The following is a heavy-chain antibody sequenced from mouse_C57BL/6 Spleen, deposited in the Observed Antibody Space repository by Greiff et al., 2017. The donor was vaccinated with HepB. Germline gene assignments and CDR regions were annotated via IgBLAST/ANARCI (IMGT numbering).Heavy chain of an antibody. Sequence: VQLLQSGPGLVQPSQSLSITCTVSGFSLTSYGVHWVRQPPGKGLEWLGVIWSGGSTDYNAAFISRLSIRKNNSKSQVFFKMNSLQADDTAIYYCAKKGSDGYYDAMDYWGQGTSVTVAS. J-gene: IGHJ4*01. CDR1: GFSLTSYG. V-gene: IGHV2-4*01. CDR2: IWSGGST. D-gene: IGHD2-3*01. CDR3: AKKGSDGYYDAMDY.